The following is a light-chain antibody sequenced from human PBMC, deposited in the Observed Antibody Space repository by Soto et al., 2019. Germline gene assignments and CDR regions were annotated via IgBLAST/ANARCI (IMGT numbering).Light chain of an antibody. Sequence: DIRITQSPSSLSASLGDRITITCQASQVITTSLSWFQQRPGKAPRLLIFDASYLEAGVPSRFSGSGSGTDFSFTISSLQPEDIATYYCQQYDSLPYTFGQGTKVDIK. CDR3: QQYDSLPYT. J-gene: IGKJ2*01. CDR2: DAS. V-gene: IGKV1-33*01. CDR1: QVITTS.